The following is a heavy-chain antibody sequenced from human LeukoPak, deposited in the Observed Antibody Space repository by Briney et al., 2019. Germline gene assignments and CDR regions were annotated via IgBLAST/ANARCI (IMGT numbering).Heavy chain of an antibody. V-gene: IGHV3-21*01. Sequence: SGGSLRLSCAASGFIFSSYTMNWVRQAPGEGLEWVSSISDTSTYIYYAESVEGRFTISRDNAKSSLFLQMNSLRAEDTAVYYCTRAPPGRDGYSEYWGQGTVVTVST. CDR1: GFIFSSYT. J-gene: IGHJ4*02. CDR3: TRAPPGRDGYSEY. CDR2: ISDTSTYI. D-gene: IGHD5-24*01.